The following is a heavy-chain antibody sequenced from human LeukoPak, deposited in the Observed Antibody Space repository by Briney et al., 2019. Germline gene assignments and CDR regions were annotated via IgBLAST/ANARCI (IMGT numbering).Heavy chain of an antibody. J-gene: IGHJ6*03. Sequence: GGSLRLSCTASGFTFGDYAMSWFRQAPGKGLEGVGFIRSNAYGGTTEYAASVKGRFTISRDDSKSIAYLQMNSLKTEDTAVYYCTRDGPYSSGWFGYYYMDVWGKGTTVTVSS. V-gene: IGHV3-49*03. CDR3: TRDGPYSSGWFGYYYMDV. CDR1: GFTFGDYA. D-gene: IGHD6-19*01. CDR2: IRSNAYGGTT.